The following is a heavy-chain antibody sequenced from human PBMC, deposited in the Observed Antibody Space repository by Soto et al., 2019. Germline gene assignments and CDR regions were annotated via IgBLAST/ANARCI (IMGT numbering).Heavy chain of an antibody. J-gene: IGHJ4*02. CDR1: GGSLSSFY. Sequence: PSDTLSLTCTVSGGSLSSFYWGWIRRPPGKGLEWIGYIYHSGTTKYNSSLKSRVTMSVDSSKNQFSLKLSSVTAADTAVYYCARIPTGGVADYWGQGTLVTVSS. CDR2: IYHSGTT. CDR3: ARIPTGGVADY. V-gene: IGHV4-59*08. D-gene: IGHD2-8*02.